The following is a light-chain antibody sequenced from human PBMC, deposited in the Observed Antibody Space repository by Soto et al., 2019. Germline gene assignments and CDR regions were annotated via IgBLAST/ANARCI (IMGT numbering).Light chain of an antibody. Sequence: EIVLTQSPATLSLSPGERATISCRASQSVSSYLAWYQQKPGQAPRLLIYDASNRATGIPARFSGSGSGTDFTLTISSLEPEDFAVYYCQQRSNWPFVLTFGGGNKVEIK. CDR2: DAS. CDR3: QQRSNWPFVLT. J-gene: IGKJ4*01. V-gene: IGKV3-11*01. CDR1: QSVSSY.